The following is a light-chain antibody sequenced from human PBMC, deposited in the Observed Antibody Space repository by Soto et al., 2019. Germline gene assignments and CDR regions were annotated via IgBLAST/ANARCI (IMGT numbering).Light chain of an antibody. CDR3: SSYTSSSTYV. J-gene: IGLJ1*01. V-gene: IGLV2-18*02. CDR1: SSDVGHYNS. CDR2: EVS. Sequence: QSALTQPPSVSGSPGQSVTISCTGTSSDVGHYNSVSWYQQPPGTAPKLIIYEVSNRPSGVPDRFSGSKSGDTASLTISGLQAEDEADYYCSSYTSSSTYVFGTGNKVTVL.